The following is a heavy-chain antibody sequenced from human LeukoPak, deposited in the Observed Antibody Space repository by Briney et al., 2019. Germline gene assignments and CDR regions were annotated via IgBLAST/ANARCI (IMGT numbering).Heavy chain of an antibody. CDR1: GFTFSSYG. J-gene: IGHJ3*02. Sequence: GGSLRLSCAASGFTFSSYGMHWVRQAPGKGLEWVAVISYDGSNKYYADSVKGRFTISRDNFKNTLYLQMNSLRAEDTAVYYCAKNGDYHKLNDAFDIWGQGTMVTVSS. CDR2: ISYDGSNK. V-gene: IGHV3-30*18. D-gene: IGHD4-17*01. CDR3: AKNGDYHKLNDAFDI.